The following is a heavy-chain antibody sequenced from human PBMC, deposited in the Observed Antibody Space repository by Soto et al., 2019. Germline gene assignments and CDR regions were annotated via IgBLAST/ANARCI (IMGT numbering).Heavy chain of an antibody. CDR1: GFTFGDYA. V-gene: IGHV3-49*03. J-gene: IGHJ6*03. Sequence: GGSLRLSCTASGFTFGDYAMSWFRQAPGKGLEWVGFIRSKADGGTTEYAASVKGRFTISRDDSKSIAYLQMNSLKTEDTAVYYCTRAARPHYYYYYMDVWGKGTTVTVSS. CDR2: IRSKADGGTT. D-gene: IGHD6-6*01. CDR3: TRAARPHYYYYYMDV.